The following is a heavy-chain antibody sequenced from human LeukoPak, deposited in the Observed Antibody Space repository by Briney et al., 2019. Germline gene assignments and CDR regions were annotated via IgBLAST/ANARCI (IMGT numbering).Heavy chain of an antibody. CDR3: ARKGCRSYSFDY. V-gene: IGHV3-23*01. Sequence: PGGSLRLSCVASGFTFSSYAMRWVRQAPGKGLEWVTCIRGSGDPTYYPDSVKGRFTISRDNSKNTLYLQMNTQRAGETLVYQCARKGCRSYSFDYWGQGTLVTVSS. CDR1: GFTFSSYA. D-gene: IGHD1-26*01. CDR2: IRGSGDPT. J-gene: IGHJ4*02.